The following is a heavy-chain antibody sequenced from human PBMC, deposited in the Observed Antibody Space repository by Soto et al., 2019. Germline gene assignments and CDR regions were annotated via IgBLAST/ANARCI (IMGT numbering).Heavy chain of an antibody. CDR2: ISYDGSNK. CDR1: GFTFSSYA. J-gene: IGHJ4*02. CDR3: ARGGSRRLQLLFVFDS. Sequence: QVQLVESGGGVVQPGRSLRLSCAASGFTFSSYAMHWVRQAPGKGLEWVAVISYDGSNKYYADSVKGRFTISRDNSKNTLYLQMNGLRAEDTAVYYCARGGSRRLQLLFVFDSWGQGTLVTVSS. V-gene: IGHV3-30*14. D-gene: IGHD1-1*01.